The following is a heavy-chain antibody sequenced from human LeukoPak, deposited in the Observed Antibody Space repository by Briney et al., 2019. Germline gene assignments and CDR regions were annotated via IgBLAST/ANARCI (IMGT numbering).Heavy chain of an antibody. J-gene: IGHJ3*02. CDR2: IIWNSGNI. CDR1: GFTFDDYA. CDR3: TKGGHGYLPGAFDI. D-gene: IGHD5-24*01. V-gene: IGHV3-9*01. Sequence: GGSLRLSCAASGFTFDDYAMHWVRQAPGKGLEWVSGIIWNSGNIGYAGSVKGRFTISRDNAENSLYLQMNSLRAEDTALYYCTKGGHGYLPGAFDIWGQGTMVTVSS.